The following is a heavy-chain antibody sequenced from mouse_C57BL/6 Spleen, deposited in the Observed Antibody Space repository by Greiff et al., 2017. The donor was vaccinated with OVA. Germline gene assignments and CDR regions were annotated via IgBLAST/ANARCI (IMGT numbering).Heavy chain of an antibody. V-gene: IGHV1-53*01. CDR3: ARAPYYYGSSPWYFDV. J-gene: IGHJ1*03. CDR1: GYTFTSYW. CDR2: INPSNGGT. Sequence: QVQLKQPGTELVKPGASVKLSCKASGYTFTSYWMHWVKQRPGQGLEWIGNINPSNGGTNYNEKFKSKATLTVDKSSSTAYMQLSSLTSEDSAVYYCARAPYYYGSSPWYFDVWGTGTTVTVSS. D-gene: IGHD1-1*01.